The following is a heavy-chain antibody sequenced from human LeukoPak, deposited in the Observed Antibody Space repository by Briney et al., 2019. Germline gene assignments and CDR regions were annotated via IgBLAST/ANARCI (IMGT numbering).Heavy chain of an antibody. V-gene: IGHV3-23*01. D-gene: IGHD3-9*01. CDR1: GFTFSSYA. Sequence: GGSLRLSCAASGFTFSSYAMSWVRQAPGKGLEWVSAISGSGGSTDYADSVKGRFTISRDNSKNTLYLQMNSLRAEDTAVYYCAKGGYYDISTGPGLDYWGQGTLVTVSS. CDR3: AKGGYYDISTGPGLDY. J-gene: IGHJ4*02. CDR2: ISGSGGST.